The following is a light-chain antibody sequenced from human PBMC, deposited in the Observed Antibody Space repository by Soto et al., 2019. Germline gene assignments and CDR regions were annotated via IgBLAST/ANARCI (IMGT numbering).Light chain of an antibody. CDR2: TAP. Sequence: DIQMTQSPSSLSASVGDRVTITCRASQDIGIYLAWYQQKSGRVPKLLIYTAPTLQSGVPSRFSSSGSGTDFTLTISSLQAADVATYFCQINVGAALLFGQGNQVDIQ. CDR3: QINVGAALL. CDR1: QDIGIY. V-gene: IGKV1-27*01. J-gene: IGKJ1*01.